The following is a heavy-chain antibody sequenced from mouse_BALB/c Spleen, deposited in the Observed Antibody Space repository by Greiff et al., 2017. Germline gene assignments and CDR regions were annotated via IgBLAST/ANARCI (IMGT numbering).Heavy chain of an antibody. J-gene: IGHJ1*01. CDR1: GFTFSSYA. CDR2: ISSGGSYT. D-gene: IGHD1-1*01. Sequence: EVQVVESGGGLVKPGGSLKLSCAASGFTFSSYAMSWVRQSPEKRLEWVAEISSGGSYTYYPDTVTGRFTISRDNAKNTLYLEMSSLRSEDTAMYYCARAGNYYGSSSYWYFDVWGAGTTVTVSS. V-gene: IGHV5-9-4*01. CDR3: ARAGNYYGSSSYWYFDV.